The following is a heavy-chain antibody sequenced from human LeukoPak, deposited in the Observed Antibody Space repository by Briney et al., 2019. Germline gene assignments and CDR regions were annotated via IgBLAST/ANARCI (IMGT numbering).Heavy chain of an antibody. CDR2: INHSGST. J-gene: IGHJ4*02. CDR3: ARLYLPATRLDY. Sequence: SETLSLTCTVSGGSISSYYWSWIRQPPGKGLEWIGEINHSGSTNYNPSLKSRVTISVDTSKNQFSLKLSSVTAADTAVYYCARLYLPATRLDYWGQGTLVTVSS. D-gene: IGHD5-24*01. V-gene: IGHV4-34*01. CDR1: GGSISSYY.